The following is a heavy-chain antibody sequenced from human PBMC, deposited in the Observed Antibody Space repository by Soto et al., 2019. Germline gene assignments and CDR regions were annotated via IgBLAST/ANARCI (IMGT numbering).Heavy chain of an antibody. CDR1: GFTFTSYW. CDR2: INLDGSEK. Sequence: EVQLVESGGGLVQPGGSLRLSCAASGFTFTSYWMDWVRQAPGKGLEWVAIINLDGSEKHYVDSVKGRFTISRDNAKNSLYLEMDSLGVEDTAVYYCVTDHDDKSWGAYWGQGTLVTVSS. D-gene: IGHD3-16*01. V-gene: IGHV3-7*04. J-gene: IGHJ4*02. CDR3: VTDHDDKSWGAY.